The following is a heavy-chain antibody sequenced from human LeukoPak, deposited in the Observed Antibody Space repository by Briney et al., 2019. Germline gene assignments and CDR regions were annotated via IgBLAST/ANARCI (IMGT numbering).Heavy chain of an antibody. Sequence: PGGSLRLSCAASGFTFSSYWMSWVRQAPGKGLEWVANIKQDGSEKYYVDSVKGRFAISRDNAKNSLYLQMNSLRAEDTAVYYCARAGTIDSSGYYGYWGQGTLVTVSS. CDR1: GFTFSSYW. J-gene: IGHJ4*02. CDR3: ARAGTIDSSGYYGY. V-gene: IGHV3-7*01. D-gene: IGHD3-22*01. CDR2: IKQDGSEK.